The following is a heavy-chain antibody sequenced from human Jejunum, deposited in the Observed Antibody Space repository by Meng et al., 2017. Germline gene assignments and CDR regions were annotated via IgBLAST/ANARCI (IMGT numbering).Heavy chain of an antibody. V-gene: IGHV3-23*01. J-gene: IGHJ4*02. CDR1: GFTFSSYA. CDR3: AKGVNYYYDSSSSYYFDY. D-gene: IGHD3-22*01. Sequence: GESLKISCAASGFTFSSYAMSWVRQAPGQGLEWVSAISGSGSSTYYADSVKGRFTISRDNSQNTLYLQMNSLRAEDTAVYYCAKGVNYYYDSSSSYYFDYWGQGTRVTVSS. CDR2: ISGSGSST.